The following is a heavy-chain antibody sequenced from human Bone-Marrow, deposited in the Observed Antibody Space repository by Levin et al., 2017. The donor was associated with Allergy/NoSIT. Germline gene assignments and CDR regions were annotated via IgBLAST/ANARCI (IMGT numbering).Heavy chain of an antibody. CDR2: IVGSGGDT. D-gene: IGHD5-18*01. V-gene: IGHV3-23*01. CDR1: GFTFNNYD. CDR3: ATKRGYGYAFDH. J-gene: IGHJ4*02. Sequence: LSLTCAASGFTFNNYDMTWVRQAPGKGLEVSAIVGSGGDTYYADSVKGRFTISRDNSKNTLSLQMNSLTPEDAAVYYCATKRGYGYAFDHWGQGTLVTVSS.